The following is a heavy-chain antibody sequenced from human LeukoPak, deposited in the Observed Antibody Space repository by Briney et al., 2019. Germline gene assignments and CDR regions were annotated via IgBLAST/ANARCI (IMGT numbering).Heavy chain of an antibody. CDR3: ARTYYYDSSGYYRYYFDY. Sequence: SVKVSCTDSGGTFSSYAISWVRQAPGQGLEWMGRIIPIFGIANYAQKFQGRVTITADKSTSTAYMELSSLRSEDTAVYYCARTYYYDSSGYYRYYFDYWGQGTLVTVSS. CDR2: IIPIFGIA. J-gene: IGHJ4*02. D-gene: IGHD3-22*01. V-gene: IGHV1-69*04. CDR1: GGTFSSYA.